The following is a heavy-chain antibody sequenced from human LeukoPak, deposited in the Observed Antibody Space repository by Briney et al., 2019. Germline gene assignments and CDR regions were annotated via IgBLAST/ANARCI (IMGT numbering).Heavy chain of an antibody. D-gene: IGHD3-10*01. CDR1: GGSFSGYY. CDR2: INHSGST. CDR3: ARATMVRGVRRSANFDY. J-gene: IGHJ4*02. V-gene: IGHV4-34*01. Sequence: SETVSHTCAVYGGSFSGYYWSWIRQTPGKGLEWIGDINHSGSTNYNPSLKSRVTISVDTSKNQFSLKLSSVTAADTAVYYCARATMVRGVRRSANFDYWGQGTLVTVS.